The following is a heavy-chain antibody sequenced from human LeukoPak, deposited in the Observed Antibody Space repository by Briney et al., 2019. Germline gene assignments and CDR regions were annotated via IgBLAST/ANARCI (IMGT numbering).Heavy chain of an antibody. CDR2: IYYSGST. Sequence: PSETLSLTCTVTGGSISSSSYYWGWIRQPPGKGLEWIGSIYYSGSTYYNPSLKSRVTISVDTSKNQFSLKLSSVTAADTAVYYCARGYCSGGSCYSYYYYNYMDVWGKGTTVTVSS. V-gene: IGHV4-39*07. J-gene: IGHJ6*03. CDR1: GGSISSSSYY. CDR3: ARGYCSGGSCYSYYYYNYMDV. D-gene: IGHD2-15*01.